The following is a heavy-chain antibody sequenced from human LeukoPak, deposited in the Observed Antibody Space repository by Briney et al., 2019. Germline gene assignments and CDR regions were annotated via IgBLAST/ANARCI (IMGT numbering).Heavy chain of an antibody. CDR3: ASGIAVAQARYYGMDV. CDR2: IYSGGST. V-gene: IGHV3-53*01. D-gene: IGHD6-19*01. Sequence: GSLRLSCAASGFTVSSNYMSWVRQAPGKGLEWVSVIYSGGSTYYADSVKGRFTICRDNSKNTLYLQMNSLRAEDTAVYYCASGIAVAQARYYGMDVWGQGTTVTVSS. CDR1: GFTVSSNY. J-gene: IGHJ6*02.